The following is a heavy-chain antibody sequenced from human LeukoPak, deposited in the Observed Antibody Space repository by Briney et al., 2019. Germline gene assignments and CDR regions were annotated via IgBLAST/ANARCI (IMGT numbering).Heavy chain of an antibody. V-gene: IGHV1-46*01. Sequence: ASVKVSCKAAAYTFTSYYMHWVRQAPAQGLEWMGVINPSGGSTSYAQKFQGKVTMTRDTSTSTVYMELSSLRSEDTAVYYCARQPRYSSSWYYFDYWGQGTLVTVSS. J-gene: IGHJ4*02. CDR1: AYTFTSYY. D-gene: IGHD6-13*01. CDR2: INPSGGST. CDR3: ARQPRYSSSWYYFDY.